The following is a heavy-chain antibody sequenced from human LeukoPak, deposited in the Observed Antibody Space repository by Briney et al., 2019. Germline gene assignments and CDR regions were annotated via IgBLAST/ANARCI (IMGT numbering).Heavy chain of an antibody. D-gene: IGHD3-10*01. CDR2: IIPILGIA. V-gene: IGHV1-69*04. J-gene: IGHJ4*02. CDR3: AGMATYGSGSYYRTNDY. CDR1: GGTFSSYA. Sequence: ASVKVSCKASGGTFSSYAISWVRQAPGQGLEWMGRIIPILGIANYAQKFQGRVTITADKSTSTAYMELSSLRSEDTAVYYCAGMATYGSGSYYRTNDYWGQGTLVTVSS.